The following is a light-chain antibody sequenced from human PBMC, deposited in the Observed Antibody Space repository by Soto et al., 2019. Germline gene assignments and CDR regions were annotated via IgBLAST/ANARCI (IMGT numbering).Light chain of an antibody. Sequence: QSALTQPASVSGSPGQSIAISCTRTRSDVGAYNYVSWYQQHPGKAPKPMMSEVTNRPAGVSDRFSGSKSGNTASLTISGLQAEDEDDYYCSSFTSRVTCVFGTGTKLTVL. J-gene: IGLJ1*01. V-gene: IGLV2-14*01. CDR1: RSDVGAYNY. CDR2: EVT. CDR3: SSFTSRVTCV.